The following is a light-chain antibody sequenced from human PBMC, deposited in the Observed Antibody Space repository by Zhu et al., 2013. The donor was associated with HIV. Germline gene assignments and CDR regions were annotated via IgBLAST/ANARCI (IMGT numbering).Light chain of an antibody. J-gene: IGLJ2*01. CDR3: SSYAAGSNVV. V-gene: IGLV2-23*02. CDR2: EVT. Sequence: QSALTQPASVSGSPGQSITISCTGTSSDVGSYDLVSWYQQHPGKAPKLMIYEVTKRPSGVSNRFSASKSGKTASLTISGLLAEDEADYYCSSYAAGSNVVFGGGTKVTVL. CDR1: SSDVGSYDL.